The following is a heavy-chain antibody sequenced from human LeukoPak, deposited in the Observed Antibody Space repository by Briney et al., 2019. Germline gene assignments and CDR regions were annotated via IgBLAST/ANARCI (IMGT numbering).Heavy chain of an antibody. D-gene: IGHD3-3*01. J-gene: IGHJ4*02. CDR2: INHSGST. V-gene: IGHV4-34*01. Sequence: ASETLSLTCTVSGGSISSYYWSWIRQPPGKGLEWIGEINHSGSTNYNPSLKSRVTISVDTSKNQFSLKLSSVTAADTAVYYCARGMSRITIFGVVISTGEFDYWGQGTLVTVSS. CDR1: GGSISSYY. CDR3: ARGMSRITIFGVVISTGEFDY.